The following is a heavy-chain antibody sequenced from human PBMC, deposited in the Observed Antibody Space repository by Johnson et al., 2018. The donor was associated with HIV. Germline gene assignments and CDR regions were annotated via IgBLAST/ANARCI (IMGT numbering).Heavy chain of an antibody. CDR3: ARQPDNFWSSDAFDI. CDR2: IKKDGSEK. CDR1: GFTFSNYA. J-gene: IGHJ3*02. D-gene: IGHD3-3*01. Sequence: EVQLVESGGGVVRPGRSLRLSCAASGFTFSNYAMHWVRQAPGKGLEWVANIKKDGSEKYYVDSVKDRFTISRDNAKNSLYLQMNSLRAEDTAVYYCARQPDNFWSSDAFDIWGRGTRVTVSS. V-gene: IGHV3-7*03.